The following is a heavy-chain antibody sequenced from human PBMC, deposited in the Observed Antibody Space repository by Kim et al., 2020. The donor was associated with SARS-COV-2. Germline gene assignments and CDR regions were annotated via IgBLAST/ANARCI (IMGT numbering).Heavy chain of an antibody. CDR2: GST. J-gene: IGHJ4*02. V-gene: IGHV3-23*01. D-gene: IGHD3-10*01. Sequence: GSTYYADSVKGRFTISRDNSKNTLYLQMNSLRAEDTAVYYCANVLLPEVGWGQGTLVTVSS. CDR3: ANVLLPEVG.